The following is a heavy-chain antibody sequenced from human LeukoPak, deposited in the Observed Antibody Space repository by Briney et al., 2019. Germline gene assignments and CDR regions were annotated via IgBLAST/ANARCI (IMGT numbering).Heavy chain of an antibody. J-gene: IGHJ4*02. CDR1: GFTFSSYA. Sequence: PGGSLRLSCAASGFTFSSYAMSWVRQAPGKGLEWVSAISGSGGSTYYADSVKGRFTISRDNSNNSLYLQMSSLRAEDTAVYYCARAGGRASGSSYWGQGTLVTVSS. CDR3: ARAGGRASGSSY. CDR2: ISGSGGST. V-gene: IGHV3-23*01. D-gene: IGHD1-26*01.